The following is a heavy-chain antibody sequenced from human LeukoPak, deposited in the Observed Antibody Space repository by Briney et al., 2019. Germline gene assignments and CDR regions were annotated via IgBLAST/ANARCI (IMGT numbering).Heavy chain of an antibody. CDR1: GGFISRSSYY. V-gene: IGHV4-39*01. CDR2: IYYSGRT. J-gene: IGHJ5*02. Sequence: SETLSLTCTVSGGFISRSSYYWGWIRQPPGKGLERIGSIYYSGRTYFNPPLKSRVTISVDTSKNQFSLKVNSVTAADTAVYYCARHGWARNDVRNWFEPWGQGTPVTVSS. D-gene: IGHD1-1*01. CDR3: ARHGWARNDVRNWFEP.